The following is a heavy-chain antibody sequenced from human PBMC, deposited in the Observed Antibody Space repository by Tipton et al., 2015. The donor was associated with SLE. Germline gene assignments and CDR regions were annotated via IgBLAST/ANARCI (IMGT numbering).Heavy chain of an antibody. V-gene: IGHV4-39*07. CDR1: CGSISSSGYY. CDR3: ARRTSDSSGYYYADY. J-gene: IGHJ4*02. CDR2: IFYTGST. D-gene: IGHD3-22*01. Sequence: TLSLTCTVSCGSISSSGYYWGWIRQPPGKGLDWIGRIFYTGSTYYNPSLQSRVTISLDTSKNQFSLKLTSVTAADTAVYYCARRTSDSSGYYYADYWGQGTLVTVSS.